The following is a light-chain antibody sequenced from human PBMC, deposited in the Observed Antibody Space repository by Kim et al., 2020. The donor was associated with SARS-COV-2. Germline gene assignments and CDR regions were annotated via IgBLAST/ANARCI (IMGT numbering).Light chain of an antibody. CDR3: QQRSNRPPIT. CDR2: DAS. J-gene: IGKJ5*01. Sequence: DIVLTQSPATLSLSPGERATLSCRASQSVSSYLAWYQQKPGQAPRLLIYDASNRATGIPARFSSSGAGTDFTLTTSSLEPEDFAVYYCQQRSNRPPITFGQGTRLDIK. V-gene: IGKV3-11*01. CDR1: QSVSSY.